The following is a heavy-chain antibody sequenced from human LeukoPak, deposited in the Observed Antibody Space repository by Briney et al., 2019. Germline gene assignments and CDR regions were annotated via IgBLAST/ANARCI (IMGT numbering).Heavy chain of an antibody. CDR1: GYTFTSYD. Sequence: ASVKVSCKASGYTFTSYDINWVRQATGQGLEWMGWMNPNSGNTGYAQKFQGRVTITRNTSISTAYMELSSLRSEDTAVYYCARRVPHYCSSTSCPNWFDPWGQGTLVTVSS. V-gene: IGHV1-8*03. J-gene: IGHJ5*02. D-gene: IGHD2-2*01. CDR2: MNPNSGNT. CDR3: ARRVPHYCSSTSCPNWFDP.